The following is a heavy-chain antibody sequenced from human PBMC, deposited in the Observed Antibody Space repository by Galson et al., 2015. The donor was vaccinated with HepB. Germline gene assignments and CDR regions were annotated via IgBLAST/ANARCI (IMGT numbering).Heavy chain of an antibody. D-gene: IGHD3-22*01. Sequence: SLRLSCAASGFTFSSYAMHWVRQAPGKGLEWVAVISYDGSNKYYADSVKGRFTISRDNSKNTLYLQMNSLRAEDTAVYYCAREDAPMIVVVITHHFDYWGQGTLVTVSS. CDR1: GFTFSSYA. V-gene: IGHV3-30*04. CDR3: AREDAPMIVVVITHHFDY. J-gene: IGHJ4*02. CDR2: ISYDGSNK.